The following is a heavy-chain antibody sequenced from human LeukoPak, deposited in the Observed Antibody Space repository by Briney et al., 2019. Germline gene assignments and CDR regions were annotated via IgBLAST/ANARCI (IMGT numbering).Heavy chain of an antibody. CDR1: GFTFSNYG. CDR2: ISYDGSNK. Sequence: GGSLRLSCAASGFTFSNYGTHWVRQAPGKGLEWVAVISYDGSNKYYADSVKGRFTISRDNSKNTLYLQMNSLRAEDTAVYYCAKDPAALRSNPFNWFDPWGQGTLVTVSS. V-gene: IGHV3-30*18. CDR3: AKDPAALRSNPFNWFDP. J-gene: IGHJ5*02. D-gene: IGHD1-26*01.